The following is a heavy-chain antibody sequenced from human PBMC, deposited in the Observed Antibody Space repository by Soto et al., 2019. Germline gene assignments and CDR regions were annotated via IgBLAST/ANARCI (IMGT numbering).Heavy chain of an antibody. D-gene: IGHD3-9*01. CDR3: AREDILGVRSFDY. CDR1: GFTFSGYS. CDR2: ISSGSKTI. Sequence: EVQLVESGGGLVQWGGSLRLSCAASGFTFSGYSVNWVRQAPGKGLEWVSYISSGSKTIYYAESVKGRFTVSRDNARNSPYLQMNSLRDEDTAVYYCAREDILGVRSFDYWGQGTLVTVSS. J-gene: IGHJ4*02. V-gene: IGHV3-48*02.